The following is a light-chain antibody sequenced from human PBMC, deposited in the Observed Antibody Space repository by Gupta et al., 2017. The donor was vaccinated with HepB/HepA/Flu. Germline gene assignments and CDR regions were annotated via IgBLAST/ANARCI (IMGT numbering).Light chain of an antibody. Sequence: SSALTQSPSVSVSPGQTASITCSGEKLGDEYVSWYQQRPGQSPVLVIYEDSQRPSGIPERFSGSNSLNTATLTSSETQARDEADYYCQAWDRNTGSEIFGGGTTVTVL. J-gene: IGLJ2*01. CDR3: QAWDRNTGSEI. V-gene: IGLV3-1*01. CDR2: EDS. CDR1: KLGDEY.